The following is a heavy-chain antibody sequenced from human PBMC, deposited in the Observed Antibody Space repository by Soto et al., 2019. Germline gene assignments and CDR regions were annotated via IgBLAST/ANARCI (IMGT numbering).Heavy chain of an antibody. V-gene: IGHV4-31*03. CDR1: GGSMRGGGYF. Sequence: VQLQESGPGLVKPSQTLSLTCTVSGGSMRGGGYFWSWIRQHPGKGLEWIGNIYYSGGTYYNPSPEGGVEISGAPLKNDFPLMGDFVTAAAPAMYFCARFAKEENPTLDSWYPFHIWGQGTLFPVSS. J-gene: IGHJ4*02. D-gene: IGHD6-13*01. CDR2: IYYSGGT. CDR3: ARFAKEENPTLDSWYPFHI.